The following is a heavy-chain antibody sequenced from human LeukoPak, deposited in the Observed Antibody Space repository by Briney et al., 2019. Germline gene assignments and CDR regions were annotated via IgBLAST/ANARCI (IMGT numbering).Heavy chain of an antibody. Sequence: GGSLRLSCAASGFTFSSYAMSWVRQAPGKGLEWVSAISGSGGSTYYADSVKGRFTISRDNSKNTLYLQMNSLRAEDTAVYYCAKSNHIVVVVAANDYWGREPWSPSPQ. CDR1: GFTFSSYA. V-gene: IGHV3-23*01. D-gene: IGHD2-15*01. CDR3: AKSNHIVVVVAANDY. CDR2: ISGSGGST. J-gene: IGHJ4*02.